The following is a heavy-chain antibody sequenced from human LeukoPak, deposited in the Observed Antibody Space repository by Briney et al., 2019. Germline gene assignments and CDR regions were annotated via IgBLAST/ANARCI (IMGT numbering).Heavy chain of an antibody. Sequence: SETLSLTCAVYGGSFSGYYWSWIRQPPGKGLEWIGEINHSGSTNYNPSLKSRVTISVDTSKNQFSLKLSSVTAADTAVYYCARGDTNYGSGSYFGLQYYYMDVWGKGTTVTVSS. D-gene: IGHD3-10*01. CDR2: INHSGST. CDR1: GGSFSGYY. V-gene: IGHV4-34*01. J-gene: IGHJ6*03. CDR3: ARGDTNYGSGSYFGLQYYYMDV.